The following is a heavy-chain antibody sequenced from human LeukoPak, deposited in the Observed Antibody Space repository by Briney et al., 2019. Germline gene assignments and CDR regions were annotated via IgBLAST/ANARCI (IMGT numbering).Heavy chain of an antibody. CDR1: GYSFTSHW. D-gene: IGHD6-19*01. CDR3: ARRALAVAGITGGFYFDY. J-gene: IGHJ4*02. CDR2: FYPGDSDT. Sequence: GESLKISCKGSGYSFTSHWIGWVRQMPGKGLEYMGIFYPGDSDTRYSPSFQGQVTISVDRSISTAYLQWSSLKASDTAMYYCARRALAVAGITGGFYFDYWGQGTLATVSS. V-gene: IGHV5-51*01.